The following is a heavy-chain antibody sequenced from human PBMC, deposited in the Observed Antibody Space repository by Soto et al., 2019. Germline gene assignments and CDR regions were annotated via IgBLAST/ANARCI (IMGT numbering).Heavy chain of an antibody. Sequence: QVTLKESGPVLVKPTETLTLTCTVSGFSLTNARLGVTWIRQPPGKALEWLAHIFSNDEKSYSTSLKSRLPTSKDTSKSQVVLTMTNMDPVDTATYYCARHGRGVGARPLDYWGQGTLVTVSS. CDR2: IFSNDEK. J-gene: IGHJ4*02. CDR1: GFSLTNARLG. CDR3: ARHGRGVGARPLDY. D-gene: IGHD1-26*01. V-gene: IGHV2-26*01.